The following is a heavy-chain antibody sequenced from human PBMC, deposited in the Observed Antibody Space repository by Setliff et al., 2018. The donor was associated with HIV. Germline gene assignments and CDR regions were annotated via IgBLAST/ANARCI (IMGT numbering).Heavy chain of an antibody. J-gene: IGHJ4*02. CDR2: ISSSGAII. Sequence: GGSLRLSCAASGFTFNSYEMNWVRQAPGKGLEWVSYISSSGAIIYYADSVRGRFTISRDNAKNSVYLQMNSLRADDTALYYCAREFVALGNHFDKWGQGTLVTVSS. CDR3: AREFVALGNHFDK. V-gene: IGHV3-48*03. CDR1: GFTFNSYE.